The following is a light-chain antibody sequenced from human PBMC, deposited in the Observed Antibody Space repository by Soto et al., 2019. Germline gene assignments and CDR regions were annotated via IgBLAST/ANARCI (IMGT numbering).Light chain of an antibody. J-gene: IGKJ1*01. CDR1: QSLLHSDGKTY. Sequence: DIVMTQTPLSLSVTPGQPASISCKSSQSLLHSDGKTYLYWYLQRPGQPPQLLIFEVSHRFSGVPDRFSVSVAGTDFTLESSRVEAEDVWVYYCMQGIQVPWTFGQGTKVEIK. CDR3: MQGIQVPWT. CDR2: EVS. V-gene: IGKV2D-29*01.